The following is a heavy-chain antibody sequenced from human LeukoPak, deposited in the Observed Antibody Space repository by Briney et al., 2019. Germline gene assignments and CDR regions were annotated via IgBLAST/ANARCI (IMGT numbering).Heavy chain of an antibody. Sequence: GESLKISCKGSGYSFTTHWIGWVRQMPGKGLEWMGIIYPGDSDARYSPSFQGHVTISADKSISTAYLQWSSLKASDTAMYYCARHPNFYGSGRYFDYWGQGTLVTVSS. D-gene: IGHD3-10*01. V-gene: IGHV5-51*01. CDR1: GYSFTTHW. J-gene: IGHJ4*02. CDR3: ARHPNFYGSGRYFDY. CDR2: IYPGDSDA.